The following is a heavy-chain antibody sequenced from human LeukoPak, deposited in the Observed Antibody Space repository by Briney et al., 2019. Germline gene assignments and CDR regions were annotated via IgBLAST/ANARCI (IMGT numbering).Heavy chain of an antibody. CDR1: GFTFTTYD. J-gene: IGHJ6*04. D-gene: IGHD6-6*01. CDR3: ARDDASTARASGMDV. V-gene: IGHV3-21*01. Sequence: GGSLRLSCVASGFTFTTYDMNWVRQAPGKGLEWVSYISRDSAYMYLADSVKGRFTISRDNAKNSLYLQMNSLRGEDTAVYYCARDDASTARASGMDVWGKGTTVTVSS. CDR2: ISRDSAYM.